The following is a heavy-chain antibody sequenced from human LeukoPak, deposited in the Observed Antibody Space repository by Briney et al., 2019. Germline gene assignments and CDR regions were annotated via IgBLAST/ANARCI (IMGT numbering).Heavy chain of an antibody. CDR3: AFRRGSSVLNYYYYMDV. Sequence: GGSLRLSCAASGFTFSSYSMNWVRQAPGKGLEWVSYISSNSSTIYYADSVKGRFTISRDNAKNSLYLQMNSLRAEDTAVYYCAFRRGSSVLNYYYYMDVWGKGTTVTVSS. CDR1: GFTFSSYS. J-gene: IGHJ6*03. V-gene: IGHV3-48*01. D-gene: IGHD1-26*01. CDR2: ISSNSSTI.